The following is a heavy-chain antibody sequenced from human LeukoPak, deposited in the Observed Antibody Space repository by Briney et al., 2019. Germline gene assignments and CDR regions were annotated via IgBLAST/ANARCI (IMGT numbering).Heavy chain of an antibody. Sequence: SETLSLTCTVSGGSIKGYHWSWIRQPPGKGLEWIGYIYSNEATEYKPSLKSRVTMSADTSKNQFSLKLTSVTAADTAMYYCARRNDFHIWGQGTMVTVSS. V-gene: IGHV4-4*08. CDR3: ARRNDFHI. J-gene: IGHJ3*02. CDR1: GGSIKGYH. CDR2: IYSNEAT.